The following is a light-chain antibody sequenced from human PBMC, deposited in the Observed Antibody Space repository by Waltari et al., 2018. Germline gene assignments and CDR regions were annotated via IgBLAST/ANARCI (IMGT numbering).Light chain of an antibody. Sequence: DVVMTQSPLSLPATLGQPAPISCMSRQSRVFSNGTTYLDWFQQRPGQCPRRLISEVSNRDSGVPDRFRGRGSGPDFTLKMSRVEAEDVGLYFCMTGTHWPYTFGQGTKLAIK. V-gene: IGKV2-30*01. CDR3: MTGTHWPYT. CDR2: EVS. CDR1: QSRVFSNGTTY. J-gene: IGKJ2*01.